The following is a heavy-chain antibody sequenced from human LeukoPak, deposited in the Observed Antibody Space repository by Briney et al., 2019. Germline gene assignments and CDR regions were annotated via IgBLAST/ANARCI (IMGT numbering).Heavy chain of an antibody. CDR1: GFTFSSYS. D-gene: IGHD5-18*01. V-gene: IGHV3-21*01. J-gene: IGHJ4*02. Sequence: GGSLRLSCAASGFTFSSYSMNWVHQAPGKGLEWVSSISSSSSYIYYADSVKGRFTISRDNAKNSLYLQMNSLRAEDTAVYYCARIPSWDTAMAAGDYWGQGTLVTVSS. CDR2: ISSSSSYI. CDR3: ARIPSWDTAMAAGDY.